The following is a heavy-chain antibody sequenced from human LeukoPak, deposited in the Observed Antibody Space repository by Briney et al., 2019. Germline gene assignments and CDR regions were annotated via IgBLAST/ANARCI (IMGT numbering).Heavy chain of an antibody. Sequence: GGSLRISCAASGFTFSTYWMTWVRQAPGKGLEWVANIKPSGTETYYGDPVKGRFTISRDNAKNLLALQMNSLRAEDTAVYYCARGQGWDDYWGQGNLVTVSS. CDR2: IKPSGTET. D-gene: IGHD6-19*01. V-gene: IGHV3-7*01. J-gene: IGHJ4*02. CDR1: GFTFSTYW. CDR3: ARGQGWDDY.